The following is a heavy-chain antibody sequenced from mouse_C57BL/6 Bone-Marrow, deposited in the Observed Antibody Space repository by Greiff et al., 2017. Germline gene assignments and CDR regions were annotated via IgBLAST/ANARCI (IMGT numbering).Heavy chain of an antibody. V-gene: IGHV3-6*01. CDR2: ISYDGSN. J-gene: IGHJ3*01. D-gene: IGHD1-1*01. CDR1: GYSITSGYY. CDR3: ARDLPYYYGSSYDAY. Sequence: EVQLQESGPGLVKPSQSLSLTCSVTGYSITSGYYWNWIRQFPGNKLEWMGYISYDGSNNYNPSLKNRISITRDTSKNQFFLKLNSVTTEDTATYYCARDLPYYYGSSYDAYWGQGTLVTVAA.